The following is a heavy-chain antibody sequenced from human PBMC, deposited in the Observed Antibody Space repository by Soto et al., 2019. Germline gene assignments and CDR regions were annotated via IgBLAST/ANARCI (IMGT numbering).Heavy chain of an antibody. D-gene: IGHD3-22*01. CDR2: INSDGSST. CDR3: ARAPPFYDSSGYYYDAFDI. CDR1: GFTFSSYW. J-gene: IGHJ3*02. Sequence: GGSLRLSCAASGFTFSSYWMHWVRQAPGKGLVWVSRINSDGSSTSYADSVKGRFTISRDNAKNTLYLQMNSLRAEDTAVYYCARAPPFYDSSGYYYDAFDIWGQGTMVTVSS. V-gene: IGHV3-74*01.